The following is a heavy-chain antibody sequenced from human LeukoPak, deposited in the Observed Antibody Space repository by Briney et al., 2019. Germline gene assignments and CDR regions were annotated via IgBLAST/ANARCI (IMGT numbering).Heavy chain of an antibody. CDR3: VKDVGGSYAFDY. Sequence: GGSLRLSCSASGFTFSRYAMHWVRQAPGKGLEYVSGINDNGGRTHYGDSVKGRFSISRDNSKNPLHLQMSPLRAEDTVLYYCVKDVGGSYAFDYWGQGILVTVAS. J-gene: IGHJ4*02. D-gene: IGHD1-26*01. CDR1: GFTFSRYA. CDR2: INDNGGRT. V-gene: IGHV3-64D*09.